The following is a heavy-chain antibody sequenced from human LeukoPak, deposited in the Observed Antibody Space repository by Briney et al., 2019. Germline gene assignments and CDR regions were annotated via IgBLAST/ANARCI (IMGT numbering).Heavy chain of an antibody. CDR3: ASEGVVVPAAMPPLGY. D-gene: IGHD2-2*01. J-gene: IGHJ4*02. CDR2: IIPIFGTA. V-gene: IGHV1-69*13. CDR1: GGTFSSYA. Sequence: SVKVSCKASGGTFSSYAISWVRQAPGQGREWMGGIIPIFGTANYAQKFQGRVTITADESTSTAYMELSSLRSEDTAVYYCASEGVVVPAAMPPLGYWGQGTLVTVSS.